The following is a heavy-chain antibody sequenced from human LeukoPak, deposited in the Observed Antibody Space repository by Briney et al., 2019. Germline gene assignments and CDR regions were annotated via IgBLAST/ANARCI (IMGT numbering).Heavy chain of an antibody. CDR3: AKTTTGYSSGRYPGWPVDY. CDR2: ISGSGGIT. Sequence: PGGSLRLSCAASGFTFSSYAIYWVRQAPGKGLEWVSGISGSGGITYFADPVKGRFIISRDNSKNTVYLQMNSLRAEDTAVYYCAKTTTGYSSGRYPGWPVDYWGQGTLVTVSS. V-gene: IGHV3-23*01. CDR1: GFTFSSYA. J-gene: IGHJ4*02. D-gene: IGHD6-19*01.